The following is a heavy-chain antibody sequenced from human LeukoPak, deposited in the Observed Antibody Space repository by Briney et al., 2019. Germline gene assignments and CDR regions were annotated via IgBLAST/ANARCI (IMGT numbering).Heavy chain of an antibody. CDR3: ARGRNDILTGYYPVGDDAFDI. D-gene: IGHD3-9*01. Sequence: SETLSLTCTVSGGSISSYYWSWIRQPPGKGLEWIGYIYYSGSTNYNPSLKSRVIISVDTSKNQFSLKLSSVTAAGTAVYYCARGRNDILTGYYPVGDDAFDIWGQGTMVTVSS. V-gene: IGHV4-59*01. J-gene: IGHJ3*02. CDR1: GGSISSYY. CDR2: IYYSGST.